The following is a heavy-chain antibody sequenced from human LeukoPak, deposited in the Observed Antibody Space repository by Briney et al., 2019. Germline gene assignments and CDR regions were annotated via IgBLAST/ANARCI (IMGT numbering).Heavy chain of an antibody. V-gene: IGHV4-39*01. J-gene: IGHJ4*02. CDR2: IYYSGST. CDR3: ASLNIGQPFDY. D-gene: IGHD2-2*01. CDR1: GGSISSSSYY. Sequence: SETLSLTCTVSGGSISSSSYYWGWIRQPPGKGLEWIGSIYYSGSTYYNPSLNSRFTISVDTSKTQFSLKLRSVTAADTAVYYCASLNIGQPFDYWGQGTLVTVSS.